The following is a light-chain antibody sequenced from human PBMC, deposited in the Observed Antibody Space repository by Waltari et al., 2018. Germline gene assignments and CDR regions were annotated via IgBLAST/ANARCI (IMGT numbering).Light chain of an antibody. J-gene: IGLJ1*01. CDR1: SSDVGGYHY. CDR2: DVF. V-gene: IGLV2-11*01. CDR3: CSDAGSYTFV. Sequence: QSALTQPRSVSGSPGQSVTISCTGTSSDVGGYHYVSWYQQHPGKAPKLIIYDVFERAAGVPDRFSGAKSGNTATLTVSGRQAENEAKYYCCSDAGSYTFVFGTETKVTVL.